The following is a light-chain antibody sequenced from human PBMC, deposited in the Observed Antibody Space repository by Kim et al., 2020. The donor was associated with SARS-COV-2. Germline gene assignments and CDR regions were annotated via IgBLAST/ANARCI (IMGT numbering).Light chain of an antibody. CDR1: KIGRKE. CDR2: EDS. Sequence: VAVGKAHRVTGGQNKIGRKEVQCDKKKRRQGLVVIVYEDSRPPSSTPGRFCGTNSGNTATLTISGDQAEDEADYYCEVWDSSNEVVFGGGTQLTVL. CDR3: EVWDSSNEVV. V-gene: IGLV3-9*01. J-gene: IGLJ2*01.